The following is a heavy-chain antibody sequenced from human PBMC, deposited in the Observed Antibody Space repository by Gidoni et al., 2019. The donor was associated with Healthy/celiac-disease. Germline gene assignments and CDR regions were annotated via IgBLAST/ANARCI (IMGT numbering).Heavy chain of an antibody. D-gene: IGHD3-16*01. CDR1: GYTFPGSY. CDR2: INPNSGGT. Sequence: QVQLVQSGAEVKKPGASVKVSCKASGYTFPGSYMHWVRQAPGQGLEWMGWINPNSGGTNDAQKFQGRVTMTRDTSSSTAYMELSRLRSDDTAVYYCARGGYDYVWGTKDGTFDIWGQGTMVTVSS. CDR3: ARGGYDYVWGTKDGTFDI. J-gene: IGHJ3*02. V-gene: IGHV1-2*02.